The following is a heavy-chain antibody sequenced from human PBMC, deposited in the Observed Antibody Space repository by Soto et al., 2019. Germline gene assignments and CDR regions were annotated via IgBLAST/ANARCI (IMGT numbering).Heavy chain of an antibody. CDR2: INPILSMA. D-gene: IGHD3-10*01. J-gene: IGHJ4*02. Sequence: QVQLVQSGAEVKRPGSSVKVSCKASGDTFAFCSINWVRQAPGLGLEWMGRINPILSMANYAQRFQGRVTMTADKSTSTAYMVLNSLRSEDTAIYYCATSYGSGYRAFDYWGQGALVTVSS. CDR3: ATSYGSGYRAFDY. V-gene: IGHV1-69*02. CDR1: GDTFAFCS.